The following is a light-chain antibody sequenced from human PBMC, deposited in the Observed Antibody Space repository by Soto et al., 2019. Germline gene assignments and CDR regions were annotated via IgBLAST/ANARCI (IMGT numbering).Light chain of an antibody. CDR1: QSISSW. Sequence: DIQMTQSPSTLSASIGDRVTITCRASQSISSWLAWYQQKPGKAPKFLIHKVSTLVSGVPLRFSGSGSGTEFTLTISSLQPDDFATYFCQEYYTYPWTFGQGTKVDNK. CDR3: QEYYTYPWT. V-gene: IGKV1-5*03. J-gene: IGKJ1*01. CDR2: KVS.